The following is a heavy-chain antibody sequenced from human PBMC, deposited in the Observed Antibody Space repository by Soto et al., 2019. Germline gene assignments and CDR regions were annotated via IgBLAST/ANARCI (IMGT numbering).Heavy chain of an antibody. V-gene: IGHV3-11*01. D-gene: IGHD2-2*01. CDR2: ISSSGSTI. J-gene: IGHJ6*03. CDR3: ARDRNEVVPAARHYYYYMDV. CDR1: GFTFSDYY. Sequence: PGGSLRLSCAASGFTFSDYYMSWIRQAPGKGLEWVSYISSSGSTIYYADSVKGRFTISRDNAKNSLYLQMNSLRAEDTAVYYCARDRNEVVPAARHYYYYMDVWGKGTTVTVSS.